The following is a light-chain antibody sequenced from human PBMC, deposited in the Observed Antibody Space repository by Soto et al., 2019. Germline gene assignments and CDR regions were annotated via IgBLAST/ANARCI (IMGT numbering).Light chain of an antibody. CDR1: SSNIGAYYD. V-gene: IGLV1-40*01. CDR3: QSYGTSLRDYV. J-gene: IGLJ1*01. CDR2: SNT. Sequence: QSVLTQPPSVSGALGQRVTISCTGSSSNIGAYYDVHWYQQVPGTAPKLLIFSNTNRPSGVPDRFSGSKSGTSASLAITGLQAEDEADYYCQSYGTSLRDYVFGTGTKVTVL.